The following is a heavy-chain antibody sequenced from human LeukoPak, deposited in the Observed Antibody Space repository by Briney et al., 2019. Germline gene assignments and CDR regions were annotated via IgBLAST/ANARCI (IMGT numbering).Heavy chain of an antibody. CDR3: AGGPIGYCSSASCRFDY. Sequence: SETLSLTCTVSGGSISSYYWSWIRQPAGKGLEWIGYIYYSGRTNYNPSLRSRVTISVATSKNEFSLKLSSVTAADTAVYYCAGGPIGYCSSASCRFDYWGQGTLVTVSS. J-gene: IGHJ4*02. D-gene: IGHD2-2*03. V-gene: IGHV4-59*08. CDR2: IYYSGRT. CDR1: GGSISSYY.